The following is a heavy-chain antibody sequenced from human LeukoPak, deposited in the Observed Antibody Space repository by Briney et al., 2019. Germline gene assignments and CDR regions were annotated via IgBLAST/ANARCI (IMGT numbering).Heavy chain of an antibody. Sequence: SETLSLTCAVSGGSISSSNWWSWIRQPPGKGLEWIGEINHSGSTNYNPSLKSRVTISVDTSKNQFSLKLSSVTAADTAVYYCARKIVVVPAADKSYYYYMDVWGKGTTVTVSS. J-gene: IGHJ6*03. D-gene: IGHD2-2*01. CDR2: INHSGST. CDR3: ARKIVVVPAADKSYYYYMDV. CDR1: GGSISSSNW. V-gene: IGHV4-4*02.